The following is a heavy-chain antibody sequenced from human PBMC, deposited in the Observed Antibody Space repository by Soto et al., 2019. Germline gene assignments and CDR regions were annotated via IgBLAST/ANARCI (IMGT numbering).Heavy chain of an antibody. V-gene: IGHV1-18*01. Sequence: GASVKVSCKASGYTFTSYGISWVRQAPGQGLEWMGWISACNGNTNYAQKLQGRVTMTTDTSTSTAYMELRSLRSDDTAVYYCARDFVLWFGESMIDAFDIWGQGTMVTVSS. D-gene: IGHD3-10*01. CDR1: GYTFTSYG. CDR2: ISACNGNT. J-gene: IGHJ3*02. CDR3: ARDFVLWFGESMIDAFDI.